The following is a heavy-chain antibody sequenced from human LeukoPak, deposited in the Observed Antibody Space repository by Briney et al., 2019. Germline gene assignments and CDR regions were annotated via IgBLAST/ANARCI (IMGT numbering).Heavy chain of an antibody. D-gene: IGHD5-18*01. CDR2: IYPGDSDT. J-gene: IGHJ4*02. Sequence: GESLRISCKGSGYSFTSYWIGWVRQMPGKGLEWMGIIYPGDSDTRYSPSFQGQVTISADKSISTAYLQWSSLKASDTAMYYCAGGLDTAMVTVDYWGQGTLVTVSS. CDR3: AGGLDTAMVTVDY. CDR1: GYSFTSYW. V-gene: IGHV5-51*01.